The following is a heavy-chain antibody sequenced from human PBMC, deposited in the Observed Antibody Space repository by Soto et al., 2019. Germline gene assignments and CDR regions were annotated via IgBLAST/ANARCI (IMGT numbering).Heavy chain of an antibody. Sequence: QITLKESGPTLVKPTQTLTLTCTFSGFSLSTSGVGVGWIRQPPGKALEWLALIYWDDDKRYSPSLKSRLTITNDTANNRVVLTMTIMDPVDTATYYCARRITIFGVVSEIPFDYWGQGTLVTVSS. V-gene: IGHV2-5*02. CDR3: ARRITIFGVVSEIPFDY. J-gene: IGHJ4*02. CDR1: GFSLSTSGVG. CDR2: IYWDDDK. D-gene: IGHD3-3*01.